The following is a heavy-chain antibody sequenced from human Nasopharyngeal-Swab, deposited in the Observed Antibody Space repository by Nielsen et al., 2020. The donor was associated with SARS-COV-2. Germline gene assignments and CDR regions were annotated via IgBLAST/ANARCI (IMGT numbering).Heavy chain of an antibody. J-gene: IGHJ6*03. CDR1: GGTFSSYA. CDR3: AREESIRGYSGYDPYYMDV. V-gene: IGHV1-69*06. D-gene: IGHD5-12*01. CDR2: IIPIFGTA. Sequence: SVKVSCKASGGTFSSYAISWVRQAPGLGLEWMGGIIPIFGTANYAQKFQGRVTITADKSTSTAYMELSSLRSEDTAVYYCAREESIRGYSGYDPYYMDVWGKGTTVTVSS.